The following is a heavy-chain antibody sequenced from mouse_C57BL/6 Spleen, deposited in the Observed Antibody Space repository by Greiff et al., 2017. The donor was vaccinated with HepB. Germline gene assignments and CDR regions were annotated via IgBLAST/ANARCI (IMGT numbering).Heavy chain of an antibody. V-gene: IGHV1-59*01. CDR3: VMCYDYDGDY. D-gene: IGHD2-4*01. CDR2: IDPSDSYT. Sequence: QVQLQQPGAELVRPGTSVKLSCKASGYTFTSYWMHWVKQRPGQGLEWIGVIDPSDSYTNYNQKFKGKATLTVDTSSSTAYMQLSSLTSEDSAVYYCVMCYDYDGDYWGQGTTLTVSS. CDR1: GYTFTSYW. J-gene: IGHJ2*01.